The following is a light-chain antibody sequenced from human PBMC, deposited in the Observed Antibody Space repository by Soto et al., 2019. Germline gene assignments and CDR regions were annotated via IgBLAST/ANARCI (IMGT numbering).Light chain of an antibody. J-gene: IGKJ5*01. V-gene: IGKV3-11*01. CDR3: QQRSNWPPIT. CDR1: QSVSRY. CDR2: DTS. Sequence: EIVLTQSPATLSLSPGERATLSCRASQSVSRYLAWYQQKPGQAPRLLIYDTSNRATGIPARFSGSGSETDFTLTISSLEPEDFAVYYCQQRSNWPPITFGQGTRLE.